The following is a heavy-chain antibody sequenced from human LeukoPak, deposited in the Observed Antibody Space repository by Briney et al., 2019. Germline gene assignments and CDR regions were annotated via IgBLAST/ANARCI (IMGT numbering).Heavy chain of an antibody. J-gene: IGHJ6*03. Sequence: SETLSLTCTVSGYSVSGIYYWGWIRQPPGKGLEWIGNIYHSGRTYYNPSLKSRVTLSVDPSKNQFSQKLSSVTATDTAVYYCARVRSMNHANEGYYYMDVWGKGTTVTVSS. CDR3: ARVRSMNHANEGYYYMDV. D-gene: IGHD1-14*01. CDR1: GYSVSGIYY. V-gene: IGHV4-38-2*02. CDR2: IYHSGRT.